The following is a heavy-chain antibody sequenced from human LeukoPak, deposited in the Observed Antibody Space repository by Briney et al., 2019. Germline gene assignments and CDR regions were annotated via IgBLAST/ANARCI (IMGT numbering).Heavy chain of an antibody. CDR3: AGRSVSSRSGDFDY. CDR1: GFTVSSTY. CDR2: FSAGGST. V-gene: IGHV3-53*01. Sequence: PGGSLRLSCAASGFTVSSTYMSWVRQGPGKGLEWLSVFSAGGSTFYADSVRGRFTISRDNSKNTLYLQMDSLRAEGTAVYYCAGRSVSSRSGDFDYWGQGTLVTVSS. D-gene: IGHD6-25*01. J-gene: IGHJ4*02.